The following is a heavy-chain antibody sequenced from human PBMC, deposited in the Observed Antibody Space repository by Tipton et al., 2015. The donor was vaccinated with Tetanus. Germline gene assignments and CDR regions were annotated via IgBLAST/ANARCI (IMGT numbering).Heavy chain of an antibody. Sequence: TLSLTCTVSGGSINSGGHFWTWIRQRTRKGLEWIGHIRDNGNSYANPSLSGRVTMSVDTRKNQFSLNLTSMSVADTATYYCARGTFHAFDFWGQGVQVTVSS. D-gene: IGHD2/OR15-2a*01. V-gene: IGHV4-31*03. J-gene: IGHJ4*02. CDR2: IRDNGNS. CDR3: ARGTFHAFDF. CDR1: GGSINSGGHF.